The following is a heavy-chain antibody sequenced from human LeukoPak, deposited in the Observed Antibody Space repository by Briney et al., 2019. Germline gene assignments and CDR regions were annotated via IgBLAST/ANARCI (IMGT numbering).Heavy chain of an antibody. J-gene: IGHJ6*02. CDR2: INPNSGGT. V-gene: IGHV1-2*02. Sequence: GASVKVSCKASGYTFTGYYMHWVRQAPGQGLEWMGWINPNSGGTNYAQKFQGRATMTRDTSISTAYMELSRLRSDDTAVYYCARRYRLDYYYYYGMDVWGQGTTVTVSS. D-gene: IGHD5-18*01. CDR3: ARRYRLDYYYYYGMDV. CDR1: GYTFTGYY.